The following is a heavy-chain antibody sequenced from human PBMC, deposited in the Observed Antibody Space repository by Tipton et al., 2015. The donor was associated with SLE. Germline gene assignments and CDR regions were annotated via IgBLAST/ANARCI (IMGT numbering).Heavy chain of an antibody. CDR2: IIPIFATP. D-gene: IGHD6-13*01. Sequence: QSGPEVKKPGSSVKVSCKASGGTFSSYAISWVRQAPGQGLEWMGGIIPIFATPNYAQKFQGRVTITADESTSTAYMELSSLRSEDTAVYYCATFQDSAAGRDYWGQGTLVTVSS. CDR1: GGTFSSYA. J-gene: IGHJ4*02. CDR3: ATFQDSAAGRDY. V-gene: IGHV1-69*01.